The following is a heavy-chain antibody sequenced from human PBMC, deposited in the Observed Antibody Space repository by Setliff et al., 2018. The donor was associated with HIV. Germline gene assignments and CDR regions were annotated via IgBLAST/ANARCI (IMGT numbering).Heavy chain of an antibody. CDR3: APSLRAGYNGR. D-gene: IGHD3-9*01. CDR2: IFDSGTT. Sequence: SETLSLTCTVSGGSITSYYWNWIRQSPGKGLEWIGYIFDSGTTKYNPSVTSRVTISVDASKNQFFLQLISVTAADTAVYYCAPSLRAGYNGRWGQGTLVTVSS. V-gene: IGHV4-4*09. J-gene: IGHJ4*02. CDR1: GGSITSYY.